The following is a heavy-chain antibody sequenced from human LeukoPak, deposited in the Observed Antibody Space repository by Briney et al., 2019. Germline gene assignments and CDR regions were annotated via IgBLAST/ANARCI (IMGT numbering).Heavy chain of an antibody. CDR1: GCTFNIYY. V-gene: IGHV1-18*01. D-gene: IGHD3-10*01. CDR2: ISAYNGKT. Sequence: ASVKVSCKASGCTFNIYYIIWVRQAPGQGLEWMGWISAYNGKTNYAQKLQGRVTMTTDTSTTTAYMELRSLRSDDTAVYYCARVKEIFGSGSYLGDYWGQGTLVTVSS. J-gene: IGHJ4*02. CDR3: ARVKEIFGSGSYLGDY.